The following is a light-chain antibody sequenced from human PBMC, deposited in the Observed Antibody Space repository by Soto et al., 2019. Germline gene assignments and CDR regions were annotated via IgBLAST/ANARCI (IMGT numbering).Light chain of an antibody. Sequence: DIQMTQSPSSLSASVGDRVTITCRASQGISHFLAWYQQKPGQVPKLLIYAASTLLPGVPSRFSVSGSGTDFTLTISRLQPEDVATCYCQSYNDASTFGQGPKVEI. V-gene: IGKV1-27*01. CDR3: QSYNDAST. CDR2: AAS. J-gene: IGKJ1*01. CDR1: QGISHF.